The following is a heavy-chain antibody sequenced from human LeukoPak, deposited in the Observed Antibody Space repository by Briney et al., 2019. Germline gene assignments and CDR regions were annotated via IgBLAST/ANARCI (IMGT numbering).Heavy chain of an antibody. V-gene: IGHV4-34*01. Sequence: PSETLSLTCAVYGGSFSGYYWSWIRQPPGKGLEWIGEINHSGSTNYNPSLKSRVTISVDKSKNQFSLKLSSVTAADTAVYHCARDLNYYDSSGYYPRAAFDIWGQGTMVTVSS. D-gene: IGHD3-22*01. CDR1: GGSFSGYY. J-gene: IGHJ3*02. CDR2: INHSGST. CDR3: ARDLNYYDSSGYYPRAAFDI.